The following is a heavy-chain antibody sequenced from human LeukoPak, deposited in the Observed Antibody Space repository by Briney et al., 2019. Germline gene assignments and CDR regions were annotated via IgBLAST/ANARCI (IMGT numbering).Heavy chain of an antibody. CDR3: ARDGTEPFDY. CDR1: GGSISSYY. Sequence: PSETLSLTCTVSGGSISSYYWSWIRQPPGQGLEWIGYIYYNGRTNYNPSLKSRVTISVDTSKNQFSLKLSSVTAADTAVYYCARDGTEPFDYWGQGTLVTVSS. V-gene: IGHV4-59*01. J-gene: IGHJ4*02. D-gene: IGHD3/OR15-3a*01. CDR2: IYYNGRT.